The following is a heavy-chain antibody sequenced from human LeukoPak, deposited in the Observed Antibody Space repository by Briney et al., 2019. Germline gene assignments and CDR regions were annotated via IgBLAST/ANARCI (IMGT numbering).Heavy chain of an antibody. Sequence: SETLSLTCTVSGGSVSSSSYYWGWIRQSPGKGLEWIGSIYYSGSTYHNPSLKSRVTISVDTSKNQLSLKLSSATAADTAVYYCTRLRVERTTFYFDYWGQGTLVTVSS. D-gene: IGHD5-24*01. CDR3: TRLRVERTTFYFDY. J-gene: IGHJ4*02. CDR1: GGSVSSSSYY. V-gene: IGHV4-39*01. CDR2: IYYSGST.